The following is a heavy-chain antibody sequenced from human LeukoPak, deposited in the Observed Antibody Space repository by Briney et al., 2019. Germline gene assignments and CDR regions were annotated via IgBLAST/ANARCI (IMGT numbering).Heavy chain of an antibody. CDR1: GFTFSYYA. D-gene: IGHD5-18*01. CDR3: AKGGYDYGYVDY. Sequence: GGSLRLSCAASGFTFSYYAMAWVRQAPGKGLEWVSSISGGSTYYADSVKGRFTISRDNSKNTLYLQMNSLRAEDTAVYYCAKGGYDYGYVDYWGQGTLVTVSS. J-gene: IGHJ4*02. CDR2: ISGGST. V-gene: IGHV3-23*01.